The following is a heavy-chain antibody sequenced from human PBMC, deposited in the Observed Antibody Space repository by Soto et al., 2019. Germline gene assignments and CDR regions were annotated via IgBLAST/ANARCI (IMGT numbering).Heavy chain of an antibody. J-gene: IGHJ6*02. Sequence: QVQLVQSGAEVKKPGASVKVSCKASGYTFTSYGISWVRQAPGQGLAWMGWISAYNGNTNYAQKLQGRVTMTTATPTSTAYMELRSLRSDDTAVYYCARDGCTNGVCYTRYYYYGMDVWGQGTTVTVSS. CDR3: ARDGCTNGVCYTRYYYYGMDV. CDR1: GYTFTSYG. CDR2: ISAYNGNT. D-gene: IGHD2-8*01. V-gene: IGHV1-18*01.